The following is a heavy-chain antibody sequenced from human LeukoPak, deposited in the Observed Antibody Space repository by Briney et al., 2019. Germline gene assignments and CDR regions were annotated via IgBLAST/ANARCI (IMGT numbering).Heavy chain of an antibody. V-gene: IGHV3-23*01. CDR2: ISVSGGST. CDR1: GFSFSSYA. D-gene: IGHD6-25*01. J-gene: IGHJ4*02. CDR3: ARASWISSSDAVR. Sequence: GGSLRLSCAASGFSFSSYAMSWVRQAPGKGLEWVSGISVSGGSTYYADSVRGRFTLSSDSFTNTVYLQLNNLRVEDTAIYYCARASWISSSDAVRWGQGTLVTVSS.